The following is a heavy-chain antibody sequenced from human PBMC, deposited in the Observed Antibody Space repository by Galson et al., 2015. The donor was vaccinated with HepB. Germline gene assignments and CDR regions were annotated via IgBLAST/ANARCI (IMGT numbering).Heavy chain of an antibody. D-gene: IGHD3-16*01. CDR3: ARDGVGGDS. V-gene: IGHV1-18*04. CDR1: GYTFTSYG. J-gene: IGHJ4*02. Sequence: QSGAEVKKPGASVKISCKTSGYTFTSYGVNWVRQARGQGLEWMGWISGYNGDTSYAQKLQGRITMTTETSTNTAYLDLRSLTSDDTAVYYCARDGVGGDSWGRGTLVTVSS. CDR2: ISGYNGDT.